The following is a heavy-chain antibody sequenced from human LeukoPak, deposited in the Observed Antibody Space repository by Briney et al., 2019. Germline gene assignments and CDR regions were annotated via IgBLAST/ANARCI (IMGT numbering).Heavy chain of an antibody. CDR3: AREIWTRSFDP. CDR2: ISYDGSNK. J-gene: IGHJ5*02. D-gene: IGHD3/OR15-3a*01. Sequence: GGSLRLSCAASGFTFSTYAMHWVRQAPGKGLEWVAVISYDGSNKYYADSVKGRFTISRDNSKNTLYLQMNSLRAEDTAVYYCAREIWTRSFDPWGQGTLVTVSS. V-gene: IGHV3-30*04. CDR1: GFTFSTYA.